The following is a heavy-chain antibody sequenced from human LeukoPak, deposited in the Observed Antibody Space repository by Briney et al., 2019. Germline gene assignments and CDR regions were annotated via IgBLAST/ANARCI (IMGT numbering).Heavy chain of an antibody. CDR3: ARGSSTGTLSLWFDP. Sequence: GGSLRLSCAASGFTFSSYAMHWVRQAPGKGLEWVAVISYDGSNKYYADSVKGGFTISRDNSKNTLYLQMNSLRAEDTAVYYCARGSSTGTLSLWFDPWGQGTLVTVSS. CDR1: GFTFSSYA. V-gene: IGHV3-30*04. J-gene: IGHJ5*02. CDR2: ISYDGSNK. D-gene: IGHD1-14*01.